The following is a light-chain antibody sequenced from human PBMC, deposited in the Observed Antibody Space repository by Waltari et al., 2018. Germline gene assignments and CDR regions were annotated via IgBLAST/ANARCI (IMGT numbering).Light chain of an antibody. CDR1: SSDVGGSNY. V-gene: IGLV2-11*01. Sequence: QSALTQPRSVSGSPGQSVTISCTGTSSDVGGSNYVSWYQQHPGKAPNLMIHDVSKRPSGVPDRFSGSKSGNTASLTISGLQAEDEADYYCCSYAGSYTWVFGGGTKLTVL. J-gene: IGLJ3*02. CDR3: CSYAGSYTWV. CDR2: DVS.